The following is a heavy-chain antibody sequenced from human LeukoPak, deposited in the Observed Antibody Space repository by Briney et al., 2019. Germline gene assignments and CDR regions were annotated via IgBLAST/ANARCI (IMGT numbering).Heavy chain of an antibody. V-gene: IGHV3-66*03. CDR2: MYTLGNT. Sequence: GSLRPSCAASGFTVSTNYMTWIRQAPGKGLEWVSVMYTLGNTNYADSVRGRFTISRDNSKNTLYLQMNSLRAEDTAVYYCAKGKYYYGSGSYSSRGRIFDYWGQGTLVTVSS. CDR3: AKGKYYYGSGSYSSRGRIFDY. CDR1: GFTVSTNY. D-gene: IGHD3-10*01. J-gene: IGHJ4*02.